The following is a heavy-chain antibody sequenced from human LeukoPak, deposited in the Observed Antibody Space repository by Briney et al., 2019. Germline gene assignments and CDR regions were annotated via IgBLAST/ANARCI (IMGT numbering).Heavy chain of an antibody. CDR1: GFTFSIYN. V-gene: IGHV3-30-3*01. CDR2: ILYDGTNK. CDR3: AGGLNDWNDGGVGY. J-gene: IGHJ4*02. D-gene: IGHD1-1*01. Sequence: GGSRRPACPVDGFTFSIYNIHWVRQAPGEGLEWVAVILYDGTNKYYADSVKGRFTISRNNSKNTLYLQMNSLRPEDTAVYYCAGGLNDWNDGGVGYWGQGTLVTVSS.